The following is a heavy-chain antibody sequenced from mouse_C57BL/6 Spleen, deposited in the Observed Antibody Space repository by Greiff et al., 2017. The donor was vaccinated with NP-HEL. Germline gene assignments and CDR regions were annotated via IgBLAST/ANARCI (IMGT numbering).Heavy chain of an antibody. CDR3: ARDLGRGFAY. J-gene: IGHJ3*01. D-gene: IGHD4-1*01. CDR1: GYSITSGYY. CDR2: ISYDGSN. Sequence: DVQLQESGPGLVKPSQSLSLTCSVTGYSITSGYYWNWIRQFPGNKLEWMGYISYDGSNNYNPSLKNRISITRDTSKNQFFLKLNSVTTEDTATYYCARDLGRGFAYWGQGTLVTVSA. V-gene: IGHV3-6*01.